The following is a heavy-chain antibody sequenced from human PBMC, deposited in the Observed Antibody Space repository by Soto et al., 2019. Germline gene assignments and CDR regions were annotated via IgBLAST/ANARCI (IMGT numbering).Heavy chain of an antibody. V-gene: IGHV1-3*01. CDR1: GYTFTSYA. Sequence: ASVKVSCKASGYTFTSYAMHWVRQAPGQRLEWVGWINADNANTKYSPRFQGRVTITADKSTSTAYMELSSLRSEDTAVYYCAREEKVPAATYYYYYMDVWGKGTTVTVSS. CDR3: AREEKVPAATYYYYYMDV. CDR2: INADNANT. D-gene: IGHD2-2*01. J-gene: IGHJ6*03.